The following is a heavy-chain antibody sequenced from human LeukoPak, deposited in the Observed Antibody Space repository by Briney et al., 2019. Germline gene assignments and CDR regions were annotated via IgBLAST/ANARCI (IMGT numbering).Heavy chain of an antibody. J-gene: IGHJ5*02. D-gene: IGHD2-15*01. CDR1: GGSISSGGYS. V-gene: IGHV4-30-2*01. CDR2: IYHSGST. CDR3: ARAVVAVVAATVSNWFDP. Sequence: SETLSLTCAVSGGSISSGGYSWSWIRQPLGKGLEWIGYIYHSGSTYYNPSLKSRVTISVDRSKNQFSLKLSSVTAADTAVYYCARAVVAVVAATVSNWFDPWGQGTLVTVSS.